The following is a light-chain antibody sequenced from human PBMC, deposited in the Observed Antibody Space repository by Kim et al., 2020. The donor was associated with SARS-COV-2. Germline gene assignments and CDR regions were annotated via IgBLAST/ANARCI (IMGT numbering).Light chain of an antibody. CDR1: SSNIGGNT. CDR2: RDS. V-gene: IGLV1-44*01. CDR3: AAWDDSLNGVV. J-gene: IGLJ2*01. Sequence: GQLVTISCSGSSSNIGGNTVHWYQQVPGTAPKLLIYRDSQRPSGVPDRFSGSKSGTSASLAISGLQSEDESDYYCAAWDDSLNGVVFGGGTQLTVL.